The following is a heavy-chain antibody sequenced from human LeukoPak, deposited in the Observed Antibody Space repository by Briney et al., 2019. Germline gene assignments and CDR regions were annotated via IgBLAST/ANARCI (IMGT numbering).Heavy chain of an antibody. D-gene: IGHD6-13*01. CDR3: AKGYSSAWYVGGDYFDY. CDR1: GFMFDDSA. V-gene: IGHV3-9*03. Sequence: PGRSLRLSCAASGFMFDDSAMHWVRQAPGKGLEWVSGISWNSGSIGYADSVKGRFTISRDNAKKSLYLQMNSLRAEAMALYYCAKGYSSAWYVGGDYFDYWGQGTLVTVSS. CDR2: ISWNSGSI. J-gene: IGHJ4*02.